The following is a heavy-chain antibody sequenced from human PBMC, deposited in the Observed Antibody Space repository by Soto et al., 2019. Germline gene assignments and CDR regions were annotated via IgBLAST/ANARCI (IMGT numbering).Heavy chain of an antibody. CDR2: IYNRGSA. Sequence: SETLSLTCIVSGGSVSSGGHYWSWIRKPPGKGLEWIGYIYNRGSANYNPSLNSRVTMSLDTSKNQFSLRLSSVTAADTAVYYCARDRDYYYEVGGYPVFSYWGQGTLVTVSS. D-gene: IGHD3-22*01. V-gene: IGHV4-61*08. CDR1: GGSVSSGGHY. J-gene: IGHJ4*02. CDR3: ARDRDYYYEVGGYPVFSY.